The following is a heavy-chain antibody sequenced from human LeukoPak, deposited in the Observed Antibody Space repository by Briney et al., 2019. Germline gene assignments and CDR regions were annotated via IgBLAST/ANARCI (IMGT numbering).Heavy chain of an antibody. CDR3: SKDQGAVTPYVMDI. V-gene: IGHV3-30*18. CDR2: ISCGGGIK. CDR1: GFTFGSYG. J-gene: IGHJ6*02. Sequence: PGRSLRLSCAASGFTFGSYGMHWVRQAPGKGLEWVAVISCGGGIKYYADSVKGRFPISRDKHKNTLSMQLHSLRAHDTVVYRWSKDQGAVTPYVMDIGGQGTTFTVSS. D-gene: IGHD2-21*02.